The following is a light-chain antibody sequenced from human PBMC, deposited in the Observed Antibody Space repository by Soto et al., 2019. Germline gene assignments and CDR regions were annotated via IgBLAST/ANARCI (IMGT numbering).Light chain of an antibody. Sequence: QSALTQPASVSGSPGQSITISCTGTSSDIGGYNYVSWYQQHPDKAPRLIIYDVTNRPSGVSNRFSGSKSGNTASLTISGLQAEDEADYYCSSYKRSTTLVFGGGTKVTVL. CDR3: SSYKRSTTLV. CDR2: DVT. J-gene: IGLJ2*01. V-gene: IGLV2-14*03. CDR1: SSDIGGYNY.